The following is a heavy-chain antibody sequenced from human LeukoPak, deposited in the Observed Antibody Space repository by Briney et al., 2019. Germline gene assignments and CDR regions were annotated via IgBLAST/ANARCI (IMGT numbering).Heavy chain of an antibody. CDR1: GGSISSSSYY. CDR2: IYYSGST. CDR3: ARRRGYSDGFDY. V-gene: IGHV4-39*01. D-gene: IGHD5-18*01. J-gene: IGHJ4*02. Sequence: SETLSLTCTVSGGSISSSSYYWGWIRQPPGKELEWIGSIYYSGSTYYNPSLKSRVTISVDTSKNRFSLKLSSVTAADTAVYYCARRRGYSDGFDYWGQGTLVTVSS.